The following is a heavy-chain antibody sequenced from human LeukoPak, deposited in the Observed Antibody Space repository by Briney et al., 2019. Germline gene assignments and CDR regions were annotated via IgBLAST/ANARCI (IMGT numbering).Heavy chain of an antibody. CDR2: INWNGGST. Sequence: GGSLRLSCAASGFTFDDYGMSWVRQAPGKGLEWVSGINWNGGSTGYADSVKGRFTISRDNAKNSLYLQMNSLRAEDTALYYCARAYYYDSSGYYRGYYYYMGVWGKGTTVTVSS. CDR1: GFTFDDYG. D-gene: IGHD3-22*01. J-gene: IGHJ6*03. V-gene: IGHV3-20*04. CDR3: ARAYYYDSSGYYRGYYYYMGV.